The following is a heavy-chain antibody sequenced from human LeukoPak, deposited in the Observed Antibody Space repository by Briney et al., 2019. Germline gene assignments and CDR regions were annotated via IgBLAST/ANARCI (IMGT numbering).Heavy chain of an antibody. CDR2: INHSGST. Sequence: PSETLSLTCAVYGGSFSGYYWSWIRQPPGKGLEWIGEINHSGSTYYNPSLKSRVTISVDTSKNQFSLKLSSVTAADTAVYYCARLVLRFLEWLPYYFDYWGQGTLVTVSS. CDR1: GGSFSGYY. D-gene: IGHD3-3*01. J-gene: IGHJ4*02. CDR3: ARLVLRFLEWLPYYFDY. V-gene: IGHV4-34*01.